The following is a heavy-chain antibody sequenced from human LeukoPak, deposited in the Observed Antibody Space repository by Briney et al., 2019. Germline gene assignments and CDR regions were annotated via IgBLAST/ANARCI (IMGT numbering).Heavy chain of an antibody. CDR3: ARDSLRAFDY. Sequence: ASVKVSRKASGYTFTSYGISGVRQAPGQGLEWMGWISAYNGNTNYAQKLQGRVTMTTDTSTSTAYMELRSMRSDDTAVYYCARDSLRAFDYGGQGTLVTVSS. CDR1: GYTFTSYG. CDR2: ISAYNGNT. J-gene: IGHJ4*02. V-gene: IGHV1-18*01.